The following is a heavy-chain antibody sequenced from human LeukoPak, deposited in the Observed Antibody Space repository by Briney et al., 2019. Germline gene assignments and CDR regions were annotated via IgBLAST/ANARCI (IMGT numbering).Heavy chain of an antibody. V-gene: IGHV3-23*01. J-gene: IGHJ4*02. Sequence: PGGSLRLSCAASGFTFNTYAMTWVRQAPGKGLEWVSTISGSGTKTYYADSVKGRFTISRDNSKNTLYLQMNSLRAEDTAVYFWASNPRDVLAPSDYWGQGTLVTVSS. CDR3: ASNPRDVLAPSDY. CDR1: GFTFNTYA. D-gene: IGHD1-14*01. CDR2: ISGSGTKT.